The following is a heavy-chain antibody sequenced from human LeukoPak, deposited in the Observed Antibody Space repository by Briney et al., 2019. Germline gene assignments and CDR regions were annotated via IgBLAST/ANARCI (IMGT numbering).Heavy chain of an antibody. Sequence: KSGGSLRLSCAASGCTFSTYTMNWVRQAPGKGLEGVSSISSSSTYIYYADSVRGRFTTSRDNAKNSLYLQLNSLRAEDTAVYYCARDGGGPFDYWGQGTLVTVSS. V-gene: IGHV3-21*01. CDR3: ARDGGGPFDY. D-gene: IGHD3-3*01. CDR1: GCTFSTYT. CDR2: ISSSSTYI. J-gene: IGHJ4*02.